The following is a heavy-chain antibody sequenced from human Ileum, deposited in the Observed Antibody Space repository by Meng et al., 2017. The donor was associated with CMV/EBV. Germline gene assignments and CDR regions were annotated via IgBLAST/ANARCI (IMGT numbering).Heavy chain of an antibody. V-gene: IGHV4-61*02. D-gene: IGHD6-13*01. Sequence: HVQLQESGPGLVKPSQTLSLTCTVSGGSISSGSYYWSWIRQPAGKGLEWIGRIYTSGSTNYNPSLKSRVTISVDTSKNQFSLKLSSVTAAGTAVYYCARDSYSSSWAMDYWGQGTLVTVSS. CDR2: IYTSGST. CDR1: GGSISSGSYY. J-gene: IGHJ4*02. CDR3: ARDSYSSSWAMDY.